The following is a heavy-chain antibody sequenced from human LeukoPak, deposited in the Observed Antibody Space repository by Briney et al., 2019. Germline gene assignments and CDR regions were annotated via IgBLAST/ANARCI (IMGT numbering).Heavy chain of an antibody. V-gene: IGHV3-49*05. Sequence: KSGGSLRLSCTASGFTFGDYAMSWFRQAPGKGLEWVGFIRSKAYGGTTEYAASVKGRFTISRDDSKSIAYLQMNNLKTEDTAVYYCTRVDGYSYGLVDYWGQGTLVTVSS. D-gene: IGHD5-18*01. CDR2: IRSKAYGGTT. J-gene: IGHJ4*02. CDR1: GFTFGDYA. CDR3: TRVDGYSYGLVDY.